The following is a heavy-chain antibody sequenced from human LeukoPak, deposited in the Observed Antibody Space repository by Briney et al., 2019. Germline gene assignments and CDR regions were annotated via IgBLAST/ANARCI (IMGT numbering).Heavy chain of an antibody. CDR2: MNPNSGNT. CDR3: ARGLPDFGYSYGYSNSDY. V-gene: IGHV1-8*01. CDR1: GYTFTSYD. J-gene: IGHJ4*02. Sequence: ASVKVSCKASGYTFTSYDINWVRQATGQGLEWMGWMNPNSGNTGYAQKFQGRVTMTRNTSISTAYMELSSLRSEDTAVYYCARGLPDFGYSYGYSNSDYWGQGTLVTVSS. D-gene: IGHD5-18*01.